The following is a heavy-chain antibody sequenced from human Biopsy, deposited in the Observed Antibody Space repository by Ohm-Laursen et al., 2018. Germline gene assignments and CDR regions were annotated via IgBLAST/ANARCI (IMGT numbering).Heavy chain of an antibody. CDR2: IRGGGTI. V-gene: IGHV3-11*01. CDR3: ARYTRWSPYSMDV. Sequence: SLRLSCSASGFSFSDYHMRWIRQAPGRGLEWASYIRGGGTIYYGDSMKGRVTISRDNAKNSLYLQMHSLRAEDTAVYYFARYTRWSPYSMDVWGQGTTVTVSS. CDR1: GFSFSDYH. D-gene: IGHD4-23*01. J-gene: IGHJ6*02.